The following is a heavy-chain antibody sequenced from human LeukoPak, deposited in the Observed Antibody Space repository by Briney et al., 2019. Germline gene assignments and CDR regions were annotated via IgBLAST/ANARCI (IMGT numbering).Heavy chain of an antibody. D-gene: IGHD2-21*01. Sequence: SETLSLTCTVSGDSASRDSWSWIRQAPGKGLEWIGDIYYSGDTNYGPSLKSRVTISVDTSKNQFSLKLTSVAAADTAVYYCARIIAGRFDYGGQGILVSVSS. CDR3: ARIIAGRFDY. CDR2: IYYSGDT. J-gene: IGHJ4*02. CDR1: GDSASRDS. V-gene: IGHV4-59*02.